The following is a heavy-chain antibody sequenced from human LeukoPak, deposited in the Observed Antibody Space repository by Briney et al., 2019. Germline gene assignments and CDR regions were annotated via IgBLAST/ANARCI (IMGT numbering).Heavy chain of an antibody. D-gene: IGHD7-27*01. CDR1: GFTFSSYA. J-gene: IGHJ3*02. V-gene: IGHV3-23*01. Sequence: GGSRRLSCAASGFTFSSYAMTWVRQAPGKGLEWVSVISGSGGSTYYTDSIKGRFTISRDNSKNTLYLQMNSLRVEDTAVYYCAKVPGEADAFDIWGQGTMVTVSS. CDR2: ISGSGGST. CDR3: AKVPGEADAFDI.